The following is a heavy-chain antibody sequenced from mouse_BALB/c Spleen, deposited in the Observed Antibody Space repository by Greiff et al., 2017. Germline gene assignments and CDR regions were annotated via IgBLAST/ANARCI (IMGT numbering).Heavy chain of an antibody. CDR1: GFSFTSYG. CDR3: ARNGPSFDY. J-gene: IGHJ2*01. CDR2: IWSGGVT. Sequence: QVQLQQSGPGLVQPSECLSITCTASGFSFTSYGVHWVRQSPGKGLEWLGVIWSGGVTNYNAAFISRLSTSKDKSKSQVFFKMISLQANDTAIYYRARNGPSFDYWGQGTTLTVSS. V-gene: IGHV2-2*02.